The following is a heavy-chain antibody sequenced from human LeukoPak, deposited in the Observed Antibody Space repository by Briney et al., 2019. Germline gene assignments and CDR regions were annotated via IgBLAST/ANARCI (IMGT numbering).Heavy chain of an antibody. J-gene: IGHJ4*02. CDR3: ARALSHCLDY. CDR2: IKHDGSEK. V-gene: IGHV3-7*01. Sequence: GGSLRLSCVGSGFNFSNYWMNWVRQAPGKGLEWVANIKHDGSEKYYVDSVKGRFSISRDNAKKSLYLQMNSLRAEDTAVYYCARALSHCLDYWGQGTLVTISS. D-gene: IGHD3-16*01. CDR1: GFNFSNYW.